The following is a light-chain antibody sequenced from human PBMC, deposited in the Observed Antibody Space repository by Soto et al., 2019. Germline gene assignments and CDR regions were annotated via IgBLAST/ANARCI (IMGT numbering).Light chain of an antibody. CDR1: KLGDKY. J-gene: IGLJ3*02. V-gene: IGLV3-1*01. CDR2: QDS. CDR3: CSYAGYSTWV. Sequence: SYELTQPPSVSVSPGQTASITCSGDKLGDKYACWYQQKPGQSPVLVIYQDSKRPSGIPERFSGSNSGNTASLTISGLQPEDEADYHCCSYAGYSTWVFGGGTKLTVL.